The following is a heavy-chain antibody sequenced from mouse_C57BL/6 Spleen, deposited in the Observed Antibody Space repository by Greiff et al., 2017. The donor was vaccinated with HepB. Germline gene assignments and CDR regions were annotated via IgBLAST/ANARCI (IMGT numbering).Heavy chain of an antibody. Sequence: EVKLVESGGGLVKPGGSLKLSCAASGFTFSSYAMSWVRQTPEKRLEWVATISDGGSYTYYPDNVKGRFTISRDNAKNNMYLQMSHLKSEDTAMYYCARGDDYDEGWYFDVWGTGTTVTVSS. CDR1: GFTFSSYA. D-gene: IGHD2-4*01. J-gene: IGHJ1*03. CDR2: ISDGGSYT. CDR3: ARGDDYDEGWYFDV. V-gene: IGHV5-4*03.